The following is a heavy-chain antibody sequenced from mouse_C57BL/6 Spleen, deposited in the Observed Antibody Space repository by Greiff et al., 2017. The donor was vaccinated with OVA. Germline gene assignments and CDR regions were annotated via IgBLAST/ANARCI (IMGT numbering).Heavy chain of an antibody. CDR1: GFTFSSYA. J-gene: IGHJ4*01. CDR2: ISDGGSYT. CDR3: AREMGTGTDYAMDD. V-gene: IGHV5-4*01. D-gene: IGHD4-1*01. Sequence: EVKLVESGGGLVKPGGSLKLSCAASGFTFSSYAMSWVRQTPEKRLEWVAPISDGGSYTYYPDNVKGRFTIARDNAKNYLYLQMSHLKSEDTAMYYCAREMGTGTDYAMDDWGQGTSVTVSS.